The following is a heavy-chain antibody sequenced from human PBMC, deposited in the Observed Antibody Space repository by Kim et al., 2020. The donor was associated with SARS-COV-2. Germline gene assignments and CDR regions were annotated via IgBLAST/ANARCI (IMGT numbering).Heavy chain of an antibody. J-gene: IGHJ4*02. D-gene: IGHD1-26*01. Sequence: GGSLRLSCAASGFTFSSYGMHWVRQAPGKGLEWVAVIWYDGSNKYYADSVKGRFTISRDNSKNTLYLQMNSLRAEDTAVYYCARDLGATGRGGDYWGQGTLVTVSS. CDR2: IWYDGSNK. V-gene: IGHV3-33*01. CDR3: ARDLGATGRGGDY. CDR1: GFTFSSYG.